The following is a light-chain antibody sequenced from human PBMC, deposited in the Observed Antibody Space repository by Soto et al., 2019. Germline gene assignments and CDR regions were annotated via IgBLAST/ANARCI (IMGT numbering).Light chain of an antibody. Sequence: QPVLTQPPSASGTPGQRVTVTCSGSSSNSGSNTVNWYQHLPGTAPKLLIYNINQRPSGVPDRSSCSKSGTSASLAISGLQFEDEDDYFCAAWDDSLDVLIFGGGTKLTVL. CDR1: SSNSGSNT. V-gene: IGLV1-44*01. CDR2: NIN. J-gene: IGLJ2*01. CDR3: AAWDDSLDVLI.